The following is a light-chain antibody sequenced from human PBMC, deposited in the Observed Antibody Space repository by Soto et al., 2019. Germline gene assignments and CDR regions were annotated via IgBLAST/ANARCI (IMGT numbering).Light chain of an antibody. CDR3: AAWDDSLNGLYV. CDR2: SND. CDR1: SSNIGSNT. J-gene: IGLJ1*01. V-gene: IGLV1-44*01. Sequence: QSVLTQPPSASGTPGQRVTISCSGSSSNIGSNTVNWYQRLPGTAPKLLIYSNDQRPSGVPDRFSGSKSGTSASLAISWLQSEDEADYYCAAWDDSLNGLYVFGTGTKVTVL.